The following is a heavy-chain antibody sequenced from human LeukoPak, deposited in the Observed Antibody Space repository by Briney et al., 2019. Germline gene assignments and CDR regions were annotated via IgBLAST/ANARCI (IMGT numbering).Heavy chain of an antibody. J-gene: IGHJ6*02. CDR1: GGTFTSYA. CDR2: IIPILGIA. V-gene: IGHV1-69*04. Sequence: GSSVKVSCKASGGTFTSYAISWVRQAPGQGLEWMGRIIPILGIANYAQKFQGRVTITADKSTSTAYMELSSLRSEDTAVYYCARGVLRFLEWPTISMDVCGQGSTVTVS. D-gene: IGHD3-3*01. CDR3: ARGVLRFLEWPTISMDV.